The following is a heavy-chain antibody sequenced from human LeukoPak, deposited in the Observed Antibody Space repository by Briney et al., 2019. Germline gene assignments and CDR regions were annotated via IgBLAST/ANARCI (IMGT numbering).Heavy chain of an antibody. CDR1: GFTFRTYA. Sequence: LRLSCTGSGFTFRTYAFSWIRQPPGKGLGWIGYIYHSGSTYYNPSLKSRVTISVDRSKNQFSLKLSSVTAADTAVYYCARVLATVTTRGWFDPWGQGTLVTVSS. D-gene: IGHD4-17*01. V-gene: IGHV4-30-2*01. CDR2: IYHSGST. CDR3: ARVLATVTTRGWFDP. J-gene: IGHJ5*02.